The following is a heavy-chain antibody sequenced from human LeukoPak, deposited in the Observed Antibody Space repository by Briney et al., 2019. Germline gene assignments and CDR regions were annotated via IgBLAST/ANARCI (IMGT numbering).Heavy chain of an antibody. D-gene: IGHD2-15*01. CDR1: GYTFTSYY. Sequence: GASVKVSCKASGYTFTSYYMHWVRQAPGQGLEWMGIINPSGGSTSYAQKFQGRVTITADESTSTAYMELSSLRSEDTAMFYCARRLSGYCSSVSCPGAFDIWGQGTMVTVSS. CDR2: INPSGGST. J-gene: IGHJ3*02. V-gene: IGHV1-46*01. CDR3: ARRLSGYCSSVSCPGAFDI.